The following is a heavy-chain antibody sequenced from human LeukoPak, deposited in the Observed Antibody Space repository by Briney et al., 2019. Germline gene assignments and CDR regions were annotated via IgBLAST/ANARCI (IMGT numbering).Heavy chain of an antibody. CDR3: ARSSVRRSTVTTTGGGY. V-gene: IGHV1-69*13. J-gene: IGHJ4*02. CDR2: IIPIFGTA. Sequence: GASVKVSCKASGYIFTNYNMHWVRQAPGQGLEWMGGIIPIFGTANYAQKFQGRVTITADESTSTAYMELSSLRSEDTAVYYCARSSVRRSTVTTTGGGYWGQGTLVTVSS. CDR1: GYIFTNYN. D-gene: IGHD4-11*01.